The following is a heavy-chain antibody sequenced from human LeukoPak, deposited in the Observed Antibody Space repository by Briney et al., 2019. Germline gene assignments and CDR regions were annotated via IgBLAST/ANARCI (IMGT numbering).Heavy chain of an antibody. V-gene: IGHV3-30*10. J-gene: IGHJ4*02. D-gene: IGHD5-12*01. CDR3: ATGKLDASGFDFMLPF. Sequence: GVLSLSCAASGFTFSRSAMHWVRQAPGKGLEWLAVFSRDGINTYYRDSVKGRFTISRDNYRKIFYLQMNSLRVDDTAIYYCATGKLDASGFDFMLPFWGQGTLVSVSS. CDR1: GFTFSRSA. CDR2: FSRDGINT.